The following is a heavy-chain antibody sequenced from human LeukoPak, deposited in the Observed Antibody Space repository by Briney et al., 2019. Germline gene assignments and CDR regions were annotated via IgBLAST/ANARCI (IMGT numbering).Heavy chain of an antibody. CDR2: ISSSSTYT. Sequence: AGVSLRCSCAASGFTYHDYYMSWIRQAQGKELEWVSYISSSSTYTNYADSVKGRFTISRDNVKNSLYLQINSLRAEDTAVYYCARRQRGSTVTTLFYYFDYWGQGTLVAVSS. D-gene: IGHD4-11*01. V-gene: IGHV3-11*06. J-gene: IGHJ4*02. CDR3: ARRQRGSTVTTLFYYFDY. CDR1: GFTYHDYY.